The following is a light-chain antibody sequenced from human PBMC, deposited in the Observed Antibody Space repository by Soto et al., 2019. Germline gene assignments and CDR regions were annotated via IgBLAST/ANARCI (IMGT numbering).Light chain of an antibody. Sequence: EIVLTQSPGPLSLSPGEGATLSCRASQSVSSSYLAWYQQKPGQAPRLLIYGASSRATGIPDRFSGSGSGTDFTLTISRLEPEDFAVYYCQQYASSTGTFGQGTKVEIK. CDR1: QSVSSSY. CDR3: QQYASSTGT. V-gene: IGKV3-20*01. CDR2: GAS. J-gene: IGKJ1*01.